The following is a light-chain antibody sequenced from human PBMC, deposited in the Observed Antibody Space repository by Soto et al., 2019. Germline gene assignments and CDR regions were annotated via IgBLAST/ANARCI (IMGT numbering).Light chain of an antibody. CDR2: DAS. V-gene: IGKV3-11*01. J-gene: IGKJ5*01. Sequence: EIVLTQSPATLSLSPGERATLSCRASQSVSSYLAWYQQKPGQAPRLLIYDASNRATGIPARFSGSGSGTDFTLTISSLEPEDFAVYYCKQRSNWWITFGQGTRLEIK. CDR3: KQRSNWWIT. CDR1: QSVSSY.